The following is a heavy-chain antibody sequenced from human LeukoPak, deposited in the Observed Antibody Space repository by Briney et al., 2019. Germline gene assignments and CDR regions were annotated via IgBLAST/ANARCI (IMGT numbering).Heavy chain of an antibody. CDR2: IYYSGST. D-gene: IGHD6-13*01. CDR1: GGSISSYY. J-gene: IGHJ3*02. CDR3: ARDQIPAAGRGAFDI. Sequence: SSETLSLTCTVSGGSISSYYWSWIRQPPGKGLEWIGYIYYSGSTNYNPSLKGRVTISVDTSKKQFSLKLSSVTAADTAVYYCARDQIPAAGRGAFDIWGQGTMVTVSS. V-gene: IGHV4-59*01.